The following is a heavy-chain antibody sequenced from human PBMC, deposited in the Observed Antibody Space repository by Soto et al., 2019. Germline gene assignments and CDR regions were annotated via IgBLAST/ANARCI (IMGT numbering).Heavy chain of an antibody. V-gene: IGHV4-39*01. CDR2: MFYGVST. D-gene: IGHD3-3*02. Sequence: SETLSLTCTVSGSSINGSGYYWGWIRQPPGKGLEWIGSMFYGVSTYYNPSLKSRVTVSVDTSKNQFSLNLRSVTAADTAVYYCARLPSRHLVDYWGQGTLVTVS. J-gene: IGHJ4*02. CDR1: GSSINGSGYY. CDR3: ARLPSRHLVDY.